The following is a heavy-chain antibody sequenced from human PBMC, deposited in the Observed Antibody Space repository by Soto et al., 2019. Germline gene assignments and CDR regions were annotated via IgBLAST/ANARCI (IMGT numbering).Heavy chain of an antibody. CDR3: ARRGYSSSWYYYYYYGMDV. CDR1: GYTFTSYY. CDR2: MNPNSGNT. Sequence: ASVKVSCKASGYTFTSYYMHWVRQATGQGLEWMGWMNPNSGNTGYAQKFRGRVTMTRNTSISTAYMELSSLRSEDTAVYYCARRGYSSSWYYYYYYGMDVWGQGTTVTVSS. D-gene: IGHD6-13*01. J-gene: IGHJ6*02. V-gene: IGHV1-8*02.